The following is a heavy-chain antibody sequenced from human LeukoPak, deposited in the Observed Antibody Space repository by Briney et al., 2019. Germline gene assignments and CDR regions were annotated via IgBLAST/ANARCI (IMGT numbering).Heavy chain of an antibody. CDR3: AKVIGYCSSTSCLIGAFDI. V-gene: IGHV3-21*04. J-gene: IGHJ3*02. CDR2: ISYTGTYI. D-gene: IGHD2-2*01. CDR1: GFTFSSYA. Sequence: AGGSLRLSCAASGFTFSSYAMSWVRQAPGKGLEWVSSISYTGTYIYYADSVKGRFTISRDNAQNSLYLQMNSLRAEDTAVYYCAKVIGYCSSTSCLIGAFDIWGQGTMVTVSS.